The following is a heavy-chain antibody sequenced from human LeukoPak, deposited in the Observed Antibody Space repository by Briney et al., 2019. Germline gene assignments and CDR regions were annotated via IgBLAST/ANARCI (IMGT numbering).Heavy chain of an antibody. V-gene: IGHV4-59*01. D-gene: IGHD5-18*01. Sequence: SETLSLTCTVSGGSISSYYWSWIRQPPGKGLEWIGYIYYSGSTNYNPSLKSRVTISVDTSKNQFSLKLSSVTAADTAVYYCARDRGYSYGTRVKYNWFDPWGQETLVTVSS. CDR3: ARDRGYSYGTRVKYNWFDP. CDR1: GGSISSYY. J-gene: IGHJ5*02. CDR2: IYYSGST.